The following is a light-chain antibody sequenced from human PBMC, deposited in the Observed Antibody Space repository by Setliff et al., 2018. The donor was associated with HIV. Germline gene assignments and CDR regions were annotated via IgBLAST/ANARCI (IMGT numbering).Light chain of an antibody. CDR2: SVT. CDR1: NSDIGSHDY. Sequence: QSALTQPASVSGSPGQSITISCSGTNSDIGSHDYVSWYQQHPVKAPKLIIFSVTYRPSGVSDRFSGSKSGNTASLTISGLQPEDEADYYCASHRDTNTLEVFGTGTKVTVL. CDR3: ASHRDTNTLEV. V-gene: IGLV2-14*03. J-gene: IGLJ1*01.